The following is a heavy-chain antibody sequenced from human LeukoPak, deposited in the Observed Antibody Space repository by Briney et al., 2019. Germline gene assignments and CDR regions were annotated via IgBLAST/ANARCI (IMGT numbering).Heavy chain of an antibody. J-gene: IGHJ6*02. CDR3: ARSYDSRGYYYYGMDV. CDR1: GGSISSYY. V-gene: IGHV4-59*01. Sequence: SETLSLTCTVSGGSISSYYGSWLRQPPGKGLEWIGYIYYSGSTHYNSSLKSRVTISVDTSKNQFSLKLSSVTAADTAVYYCARSYDSRGYYYYGMDVWGQGTTVTVSS. CDR2: IYYSGST. D-gene: IGHD3-22*01.